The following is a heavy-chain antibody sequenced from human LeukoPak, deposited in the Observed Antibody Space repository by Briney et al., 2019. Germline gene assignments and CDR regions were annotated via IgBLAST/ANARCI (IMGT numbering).Heavy chain of an antibody. Sequence: PGGSLRLSCAASGFTFSLSWMHWVRQAPGEGLEWVSSINYDAGSRTYADSVKGRLTISRDNAENPLFLQMNSLRVEDSAIYSCVRGAGPGTPFDWGQGILVTVSS. D-gene: IGHD1-1*01. J-gene: IGHJ1*01. V-gene: IGHV3-74*01. CDR1: GFTFSLSW. CDR3: VRGAGPGTPFD. CDR2: INYDAGSR.